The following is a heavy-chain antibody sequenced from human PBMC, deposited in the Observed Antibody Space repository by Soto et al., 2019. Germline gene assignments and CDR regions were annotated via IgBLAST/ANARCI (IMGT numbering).Heavy chain of an antibody. V-gene: IGHV3-23*01. CDR3: AKEASVLSLGEFWFFVL. Sequence: EVQLLESGGGLVQPGGSLRLSCDGSGFTFPNYGMTWVRQAPGQGLEWVSSVSGDGFTAYYADSVKGRFTISRDNSKNRVYVQMHGLGAEDTAVYYCAKEASVLSLGEFWFFVLGGRGTPVTVSS. CDR1: GFTFPNYG. D-gene: IGHD3-16*01. J-gene: IGHJ2*01. CDR2: VSGDGFTA.